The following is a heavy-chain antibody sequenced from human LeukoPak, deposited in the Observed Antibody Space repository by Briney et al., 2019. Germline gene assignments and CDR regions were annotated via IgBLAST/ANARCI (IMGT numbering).Heavy chain of an antibody. Sequence: SETLSLTCTVSGGSISGYYWSWIRQPAGKGLEWIGRIYTSGSTNYNPSLKSRVTMSVDTSKNQFSLKLSSVTAADTAVYYYARYAPSGYYDNWFDPWGQGTLVTVSS. CDR2: IYTSGST. D-gene: IGHD3-22*01. CDR1: GGSISGYY. CDR3: ARYAPSGYYDNWFDP. J-gene: IGHJ5*02. V-gene: IGHV4-4*07.